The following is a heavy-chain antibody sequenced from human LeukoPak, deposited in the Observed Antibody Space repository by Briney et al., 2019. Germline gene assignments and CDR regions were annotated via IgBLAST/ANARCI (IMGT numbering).Heavy chain of an antibody. CDR2: IDQDGSEM. D-gene: IGHD3-10*01. CDR1: GFTFSNYW. Sequence: GGSLRLSCAASGFTFSNYWMTWVRQAPGKGLEWVANIDQDGSEMYSVDSVKGRFSISRDNAKKALYLQMNSLRAEDTAVYYCARAYYYGSGDYYRWAYIDFWGLGTLVTVSS. V-gene: IGHV3-7*04. J-gene: IGHJ4*02. CDR3: ARAYYYGSGDYYRWAYIDF.